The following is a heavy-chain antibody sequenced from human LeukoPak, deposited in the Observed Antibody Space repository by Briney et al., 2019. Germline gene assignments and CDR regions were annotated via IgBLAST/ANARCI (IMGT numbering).Heavy chain of an antibody. J-gene: IGHJ4*02. Sequence: GESLKISCAASGFTFDDYGMHWVRQAPGKGLEWVSLISGDGHITNYTDSVKGRFTISRDNNKNSLYLQMNSLRAEDTALYYCVKDPTGGDSAYWGPGTLVTVSS. D-gene: IGHD1-14*01. CDR3: VKDPTGGDSAY. CDR1: GFTFDDYG. CDR2: ISGDGHIT. V-gene: IGHV3-43*02.